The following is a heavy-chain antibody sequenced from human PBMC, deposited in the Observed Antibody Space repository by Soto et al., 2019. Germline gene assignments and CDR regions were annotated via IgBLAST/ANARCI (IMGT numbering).Heavy chain of an antibody. D-gene: IGHD2-8*01. CDR1: GYSISSGYY. CDR2: IYHSGST. V-gene: IGHV4-38-2*02. CDR3: ARGKGTYYAKPDDVDI. J-gene: IGHJ3*02. Sequence: SDTLCLTCTVSGYSISSGYYWGWIRQPPGKGLEWIGSIYHSGSTYYNPSLKSRVTIAVDTSKNQFSLKLSSVTAADTAVYSCARGKGTYYAKPDDVDIWGQG.